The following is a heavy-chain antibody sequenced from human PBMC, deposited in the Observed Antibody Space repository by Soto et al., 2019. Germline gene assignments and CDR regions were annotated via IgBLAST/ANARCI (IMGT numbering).Heavy chain of an antibody. CDR3: ARGRKGFSSSCYVD. V-gene: IGHV4-34*01. CDR1: GGSFSCYY. D-gene: IGHD6-13*01. J-gene: IGHJ4*02. Sequence: SETLSLTCAVYGGSFSCYYWTWIRQPPGKGLEWIGEINDSGGTDYNPSLKSRVTISLDTSKNQLSLKLSSVTAADTAVYYCARGRKGFSSSCYVDWGQGNLVTVSS. CDR2: INDSGGT.